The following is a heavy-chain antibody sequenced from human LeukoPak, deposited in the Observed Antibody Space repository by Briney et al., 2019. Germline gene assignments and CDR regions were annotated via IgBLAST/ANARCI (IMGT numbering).Heavy chain of an antibody. CDR1: GGSISSYY. CDR3: ARLVAAAEPDFDY. CDR2: IYYSGST. Sequence: SETLSLTCTVSGGSISSYYWSWIRQPPGKGLEWIGYIYYSGSTNYNPSLKSRVTISVDTSKNQFSLKLSSVTAADTAMYYCARLVAAAEPDFDYWGQGTLVTVSS. V-gene: IGHV4-59*01. J-gene: IGHJ4*02. D-gene: IGHD6-13*01.